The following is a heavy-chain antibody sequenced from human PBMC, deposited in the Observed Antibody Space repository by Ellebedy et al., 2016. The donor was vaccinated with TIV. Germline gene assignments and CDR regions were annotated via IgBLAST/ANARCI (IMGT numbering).Heavy chain of an antibody. Sequence: SETLSLTXTVSGGSISSGSYYWSWIRQPAGKGLEWIGRIYTSGSTNYNPSLKSRVTMSVDTSKNQFSLKLSSVTAADTAVYYCARDRDWNRFDYWGQGTLVTVSS. D-gene: IGHD1-1*01. CDR1: GGSISSGSYY. CDR2: IYTSGST. CDR3: ARDRDWNRFDY. J-gene: IGHJ4*02. V-gene: IGHV4-61*02.